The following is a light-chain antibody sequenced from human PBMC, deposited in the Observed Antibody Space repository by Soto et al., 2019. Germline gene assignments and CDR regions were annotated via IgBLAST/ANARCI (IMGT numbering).Light chain of an antibody. CDR2: LNTDGSH. Sequence: QAVVTQSPSASASLGASVKLTCTLSSGHSNYAIAWHQQQPEKGPRYLMKLNTDGSHSKGAGIPDRFSGSSSGAERYLTISSLQSEDEADYYCQTWGTGPWVFGGGTKLTVL. CDR1: SGHSNYA. V-gene: IGLV4-69*01. CDR3: QTWGTGPWV. J-gene: IGLJ3*02.